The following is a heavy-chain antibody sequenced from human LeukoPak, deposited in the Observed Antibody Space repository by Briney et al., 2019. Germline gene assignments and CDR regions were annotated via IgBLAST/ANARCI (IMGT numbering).Heavy chain of an antibody. CDR1: GFTFDDYA. CDR2: ISWNSGSI. Sequence: PGGSLRLSCAASGFTFDDYAMHWVRQAPGKGLEWVSGISWNSGSIGYADSVKGRFTISRDNAKNSLYLQMNSLRAEDTAFYYCAKDVALAVAGTLAYWGQGTLVTVSS. CDR3: AKDVALAVAGTLAY. V-gene: IGHV3-9*01. D-gene: IGHD6-19*01. J-gene: IGHJ4*02.